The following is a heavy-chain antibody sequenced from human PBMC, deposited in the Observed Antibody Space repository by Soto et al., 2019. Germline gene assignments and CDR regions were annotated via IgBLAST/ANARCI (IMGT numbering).Heavy chain of an antibody. Sequence: EVQLLESGGGLVQPGGSLRLSCAASGFTFRSYAMSWVRQAPGKGLEWVSAISGSGGSTYYADSVKGRFTISRDNSKNTLYLQMNSLRAEDTAVYYCAKDYYDSSGYYHPCAFDIWGHGTMVTVSS. D-gene: IGHD3-22*01. CDR3: AKDYYDSSGYYHPCAFDI. J-gene: IGHJ3*02. CDR2: ISGSGGST. V-gene: IGHV3-23*01. CDR1: GFTFRSYA.